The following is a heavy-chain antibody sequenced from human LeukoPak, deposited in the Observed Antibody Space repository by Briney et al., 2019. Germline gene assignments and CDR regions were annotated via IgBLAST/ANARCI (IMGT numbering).Heavy chain of an antibody. J-gene: IGHJ6*02. Sequence: PGGSLRLSCAASGFTFTSYGMSWVRQAPGKGLEWVSTITGSGGSTYYADSVKGRFTISRDNSKNTLYLQMNSLRAEDTAVYYCATTKVVVAAHYYYYYGMDVWGQGTTVTVSS. CDR2: ITGSGGST. CDR3: ATTKVVVAAHYYYYYGMDV. CDR1: GFTFTSYG. V-gene: IGHV3-23*01. D-gene: IGHD2-15*01.